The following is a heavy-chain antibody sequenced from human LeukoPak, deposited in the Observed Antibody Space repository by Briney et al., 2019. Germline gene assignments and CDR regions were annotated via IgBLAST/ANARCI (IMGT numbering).Heavy chain of an antibody. CDR3: ARELRYFDWLLSTWWFDP. D-gene: IGHD3-9*01. Sequence: SETLSLTCTVSGGSISSYYWSWIRQPPGKGLEWIGYIHYSGSTYYNPSLKSRVTISVDTSKNQFSLKLSSVTAADTAVYYCARELRYFDWLLSTWWFDPWGQGTMVTVSS. CDR2: IHYSGST. CDR1: GGSISSYY. V-gene: IGHV4-59*12. J-gene: IGHJ5*02.